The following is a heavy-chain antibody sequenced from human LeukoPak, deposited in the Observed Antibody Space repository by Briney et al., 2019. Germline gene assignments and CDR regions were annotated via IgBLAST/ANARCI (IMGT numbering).Heavy chain of an antibody. CDR2: IKQHGSEK. D-gene: IGHD6-13*01. CDR1: GFTFSSYW. CDR3: AKAIRTQQLVPDY. Sequence: GGSLRLSCAASGFTFSSYWMTWVRQAPGKGLEWVATIKQHGSEKYYVDSVKGRFTISRDNAKNSLYLQMNSLRAEDTAVYYCAKAIRTQQLVPDYWGQGTLVTVSS. V-gene: IGHV3-7*01. J-gene: IGHJ4*02.